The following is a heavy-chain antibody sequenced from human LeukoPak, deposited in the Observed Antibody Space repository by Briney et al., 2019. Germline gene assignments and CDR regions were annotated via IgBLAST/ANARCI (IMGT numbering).Heavy chain of an antibody. CDR1: GDSISSGGYY. D-gene: IGHD6-19*01. CDR2: TYYGGSI. V-gene: IGHV4-31*03. J-gene: IGHJ4*02. Sequence: SQTLSLTCTVSGDSISSGGYYWSWIRHHPGKGLEWIGYTYYGGSIYYTPTLESRVSISIDTSAYQFSLKLSSVTAADTAVYYCARSGPHGGWYYFDYWGQGTLVTVSS. CDR3: ARSGPHGGWYYFDY.